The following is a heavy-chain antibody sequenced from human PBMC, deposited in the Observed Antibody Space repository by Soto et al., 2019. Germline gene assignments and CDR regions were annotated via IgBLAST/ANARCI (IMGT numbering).Heavy chain of an antibody. D-gene: IGHD3-10*01. Sequence: QVQLVQSGAEVKKPGSSVKVSCKASGGTFSSYTISWVRQAPGQGLEWMGRIIPILGIANYAPKFQGRVTITADKATITAYMELSSLRSEDTAVYYCARDLAGYGSALDVWGQGTTVTVSS. CDR3: ARDLAGYGSALDV. CDR1: GGTFSSYT. V-gene: IGHV1-69*08. CDR2: IIPILGIA. J-gene: IGHJ6*02.